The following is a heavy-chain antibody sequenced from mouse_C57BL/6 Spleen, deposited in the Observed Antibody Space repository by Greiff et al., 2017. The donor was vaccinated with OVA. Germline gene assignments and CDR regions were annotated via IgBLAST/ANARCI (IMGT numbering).Heavy chain of an antibody. Sequence: QVQLKQSGPELVKPGASVKISCKASGYAFSSSWMNWVKQRPGKGLEWIGRIYPGDGDTNYNGKFKGKATLTADKSSSTAYMQLSSLTSEDSAVYFCARSKDSNYDAWFAYWGQGTLVTVSA. J-gene: IGHJ3*01. CDR2: IYPGDGDT. D-gene: IGHD2-5*01. V-gene: IGHV1-82*01. CDR3: ARSKDSNYDAWFAY. CDR1: GYAFSSSW.